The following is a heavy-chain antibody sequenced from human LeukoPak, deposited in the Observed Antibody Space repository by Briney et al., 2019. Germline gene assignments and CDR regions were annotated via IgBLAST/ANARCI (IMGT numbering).Heavy chain of an antibody. CDR3: ARQVDYYDSSGNHHFYCKDV. J-gene: IGHJ6*02. V-gene: IGHV5-51*01. D-gene: IGHD3-22*01. CDR1: GYSFTSYW. CDR2: IYPGDSDP. Sequence: GESPMMSCKGSGYSFTSYWIGWVRQMPGKGLEWMGIIYPGDSDPTYSPSFQGQVTISADKSISTAYLQWSSLKASDTAMYYCARQVDYYDSSGNHHFYCKDVWGQGTTVTVSS.